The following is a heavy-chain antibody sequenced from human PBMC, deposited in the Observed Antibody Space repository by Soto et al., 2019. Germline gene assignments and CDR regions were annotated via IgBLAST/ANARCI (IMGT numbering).Heavy chain of an antibody. Sequence: GPPVKVSCKASGYTFTGYYMHWVRQAPGQGLEWMGWINPNSGGTNYAQKFQGWVTMTRDTSISTAYMELSRLRSDDTAVYYCARALRYCSGGSCYSNYYDSSGASDAFDIWGQGXMVTVSS. CDR3: ARALRYCSGGSCYSNYYDSSGASDAFDI. J-gene: IGHJ3*02. CDR1: GYTFTGYY. V-gene: IGHV1-2*04. D-gene: IGHD2-15*01. CDR2: INPNSGGT.